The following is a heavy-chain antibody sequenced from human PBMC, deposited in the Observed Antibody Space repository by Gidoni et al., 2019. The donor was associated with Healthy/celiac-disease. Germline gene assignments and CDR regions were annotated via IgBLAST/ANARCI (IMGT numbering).Heavy chain of an antibody. Sequence: EVQLLESGGGLVQPGASLRLSCAASGFTFSSYAMSWVRQAPGKGLEWVSAISGSGGSTYYADSVKGRFTISRDNSKNTLYLQMNSLRAEDTAVYYCAKITIFGVVIIPLFDYWGQGTLVTVSS. J-gene: IGHJ4*02. CDR1: GFTFSSYA. V-gene: IGHV3-23*01. CDR3: AKITIFGVVIIPLFDY. D-gene: IGHD3-3*01. CDR2: ISGSGGST.